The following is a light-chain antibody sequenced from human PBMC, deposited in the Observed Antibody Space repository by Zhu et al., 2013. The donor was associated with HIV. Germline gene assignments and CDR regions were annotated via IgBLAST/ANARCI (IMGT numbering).Light chain of an antibody. CDR3: QQYGSSPFT. CDR1: QSVRSSY. Sequence: EIVLTQSPGTLSLSPGDTATLSCRASQSVRSSYLAWYQQQPGQAPRLLISGASSRATGIPDRFSGSGSDRDFTLTIGRLEPEDFAVYYCQQYGSSPFTFGPGTKVDI. V-gene: IGKV3-20*01. J-gene: IGKJ3*01. CDR2: GAS.